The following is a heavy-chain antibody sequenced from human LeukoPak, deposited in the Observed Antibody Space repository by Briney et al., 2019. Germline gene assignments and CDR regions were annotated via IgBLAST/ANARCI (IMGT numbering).Heavy chain of an antibody. CDR3: AREPGGTAMVTGWFDP. CDR1: GGTFSSYA. CDR2: IIPIFGTA. J-gene: IGHJ5*02. Sequence: SVTVSCTASGGTFSSYAISWVRQAPGQGLEWMGGIIPIFGTANYAQKFQGRVTITADESTSTAYMELSSLRSEDTAVYYCAREPGGTAMVTGWFDPWGQGTLVTVSS. V-gene: IGHV1-69*13. D-gene: IGHD5-18*01.